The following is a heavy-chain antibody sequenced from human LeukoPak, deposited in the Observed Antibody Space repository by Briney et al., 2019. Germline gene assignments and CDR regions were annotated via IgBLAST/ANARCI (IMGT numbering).Heavy chain of an antibody. CDR1: GITFSSYA. CDR3: AKAYHDSGCLIDY. CDR2: IRNNGATT. D-gene: IGHD6-19*01. V-gene: IGHV3-23*01. Sequence: GGSLRLSCAASGITFSSYAMTWVRQSPGKGLEWVASIRNNGATTDYADSVKGRFTISRDNSRNTLYLQMDSLRVEDTAVYYCAKAYHDSGCLIDYWGQGTLVTVSS. J-gene: IGHJ4*02.